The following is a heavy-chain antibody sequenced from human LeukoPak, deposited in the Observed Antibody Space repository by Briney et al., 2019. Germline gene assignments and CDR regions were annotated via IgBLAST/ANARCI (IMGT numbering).Heavy chain of an antibody. CDR1: GGSFSGYY. CDR3: ARDWGFDL. Sequence: SETLSLTCAVYGGSFSGYYWSWIRQPPGKGLEWIGEINHSGSTNYNPSLKSRVTISVDTSKNQFSLRLSSVTAADTAVYYCARDWGFDLWGRGTLVTVSS. CDR2: INHSGST. J-gene: IGHJ2*01. D-gene: IGHD3-16*01. V-gene: IGHV4-34*01.